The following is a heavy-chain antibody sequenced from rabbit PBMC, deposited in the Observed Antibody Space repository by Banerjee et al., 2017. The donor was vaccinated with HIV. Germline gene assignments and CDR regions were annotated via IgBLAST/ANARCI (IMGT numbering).Heavy chain of an antibody. CDR2: IYTGSSAGT. Sequence: QSLEESGGDLVKPGASLTLTCTASGFSFSGSYYMCWVRQAPGKGLEWIGCIYTGSSAGTYYASWAKGRFTISKTSSTAVTLQMTSLTAADTATYFCARHAENYFNLWGQGTLVTVS. CDR1: GFSFSGSYY. D-gene: IGHD4-2*01. V-gene: IGHV1S40*01. J-gene: IGHJ4*01. CDR3: ARHAENYFNL.